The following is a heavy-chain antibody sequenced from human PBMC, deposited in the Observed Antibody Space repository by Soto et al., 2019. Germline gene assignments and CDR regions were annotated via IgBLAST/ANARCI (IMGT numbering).Heavy chain of an antibody. CDR1: GRIFSSFP. CDR2: VISASGSV. D-gene: IGHD5-18*01. Sequence: QVQMVQSGAEVKKPGSSVKISCKASGRIFSSFPTSWVRQVPGQGLEWMGGVISASGSVTYAPKFQGRVTMTAVNSAGIGYMELTSLTSEDTAIYYCARVGSRDAYNYVLDQWGPGTNVTVSS. J-gene: IGHJ6*02. CDR3: ARVGSRDAYNYVLDQ. V-gene: IGHV1-69*06.